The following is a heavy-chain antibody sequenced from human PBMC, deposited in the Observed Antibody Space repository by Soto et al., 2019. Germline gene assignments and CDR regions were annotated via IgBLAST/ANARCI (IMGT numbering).Heavy chain of an antibody. CDR1: GYTFTYRY. Sequence: ASVKVSCKASGYTFTYRYLHWVRQAPGQALEWMGWITPFNGNTNYAQKFQDRVTITRDRSMSTAYMELSSLRSEDTAMYYCAVSPLEPRDNWFDPWGQGTLVTVSS. V-gene: IGHV1-45*02. CDR2: ITPFNGNT. D-gene: IGHD1-1*01. CDR3: AVSPLEPRDNWFDP. J-gene: IGHJ5*02.